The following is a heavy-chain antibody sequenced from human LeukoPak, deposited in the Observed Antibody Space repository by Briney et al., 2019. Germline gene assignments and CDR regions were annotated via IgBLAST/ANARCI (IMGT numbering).Heavy chain of an antibody. CDR3: AKRGYYYDSSGYYSRTYFDY. V-gene: IGHV3-30*18. J-gene: IGHJ4*02. CDR1: GFTFSSYG. Sequence: GGSLRLSCVVSGFTFSSYGMHWVRQAPGKGLEWVAVISYDGSNKYYADSVKGRFTISRDNSKNTLYLQMNSLRAEDTAVYYCAKRGYYYDSSGYYSRTYFDYWGQGALVTVLS. CDR2: ISYDGSNK. D-gene: IGHD3-22*01.